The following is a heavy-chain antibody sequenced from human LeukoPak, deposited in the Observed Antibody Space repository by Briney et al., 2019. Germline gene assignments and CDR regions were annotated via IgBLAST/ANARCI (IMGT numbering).Heavy chain of an antibody. CDR2: IMPMFGKA. D-gene: IGHD6-13*01. V-gene: IGHV1-69*06. CDR1: GGTFSSYD. Sequence: SVKVSCKASGGTFSSYDISWVRQAPGQGLEWMGGIMPMFGKANYAQKFQGRVTTTADKATSTAYMELSSLRSEDTAVYYCARIGWQQPSWSGYYMDVWGKGTTVTVSS. J-gene: IGHJ6*03. CDR3: ARIGWQQPSWSGYYMDV.